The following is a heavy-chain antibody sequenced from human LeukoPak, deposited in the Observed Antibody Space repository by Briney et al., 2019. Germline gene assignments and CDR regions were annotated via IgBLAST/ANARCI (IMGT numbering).Heavy chain of an antibody. D-gene: IGHD5-24*01. Sequence: GRSLRLSCAASGFTFSSYAMHWVRQAPGKGLEWVAVISYDGSNKYYADSVKGRFTISRDNSKNTLYLQMNSLRSEDTAVYYCARGRGGDGYNWLCYFDYWGREPWSPSPQ. J-gene: IGHJ4*02. CDR2: ISYDGSNK. V-gene: IGHV3-30-3*01. CDR3: ARGRGGDGYNWLCYFDY. CDR1: GFTFSSYA.